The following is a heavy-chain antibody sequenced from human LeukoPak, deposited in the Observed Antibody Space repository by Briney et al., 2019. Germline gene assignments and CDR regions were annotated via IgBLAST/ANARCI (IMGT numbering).Heavy chain of an antibody. CDR2: IHYTGST. V-gene: IGHV4-59*01. CDR1: GGSISSYY. Sequence: SETLSLTCTVSGGSISSYYWSWIRQSPGEGLECIGYIHYTGSTNYNPSLKSRVTISVETSKNQFSLKLKSVTAADTAVYYCARGGYYGSGNDFRFDPWGQGTLVTVSS. J-gene: IGHJ5*02. D-gene: IGHD3-10*01. CDR3: ARGGYYGSGNDFRFDP.